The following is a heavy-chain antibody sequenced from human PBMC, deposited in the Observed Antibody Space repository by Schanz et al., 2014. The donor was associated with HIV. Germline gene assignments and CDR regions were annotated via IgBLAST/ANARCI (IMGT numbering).Heavy chain of an antibody. CDR3: AIRTPMIEGGAFDI. Sequence: DVQLLDSFFFMVQPGGSLLLSFSPPFFPFPPYAMTWVRQAPGKGLEWVSTISAGVGTASYADSVKGRFTISRDNSKKMLFLQMNRLRAEDTAVYYCAIRTPMIEGGAFDIWGRGTMVTVSS. CDR1: FFPFPPYA. CDR2: ISAGVGTA. J-gene: IGHJ3*02. D-gene: IGHD3-16*01. V-gene: IGHV3-23*01.